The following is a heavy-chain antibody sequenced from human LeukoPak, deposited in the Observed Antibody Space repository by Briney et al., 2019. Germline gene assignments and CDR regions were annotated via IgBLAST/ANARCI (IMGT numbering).Heavy chain of an antibody. CDR3: ARGPPRGKYYYMDV. CDR2: IGTASDT. CDR1: GFTFSSFD. Sequence: GGSLRLSCAASGFTFSSFDMHWVRQPTGQGLEWVSTIGTASDTYYPGSVEGRFTLSRDNAKNSLYLQMNSLTAGDMAVYYCARGPPRGKYYYMDVWGKGTTVTVSS. D-gene: IGHD1-1*01. V-gene: IGHV3-13*01. J-gene: IGHJ6*03.